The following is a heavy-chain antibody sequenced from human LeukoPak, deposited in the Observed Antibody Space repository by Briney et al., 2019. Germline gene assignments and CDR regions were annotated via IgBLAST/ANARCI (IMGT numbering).Heavy chain of an antibody. Sequence: GGSLRLSCAASGFTFSSYAMSWVRQALGKGLEWVSGISSSGDSEYYADSVKGRFTISRDNSKNTLYLQMNSLRAEDTAVYYCAKVTVRGIDYWGQGTLVTVSS. CDR1: GFTFSSYA. D-gene: IGHD2-21*02. CDR3: AKVTVRGIDY. J-gene: IGHJ4*02. CDR2: ISSSGDSE. V-gene: IGHV3-23*01.